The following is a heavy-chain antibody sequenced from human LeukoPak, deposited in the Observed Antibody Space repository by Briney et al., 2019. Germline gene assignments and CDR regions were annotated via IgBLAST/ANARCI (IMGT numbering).Heavy chain of an antibody. J-gene: IGHJ4*02. CDR3: AKRGIAAAGVFDY. CDR1: GFTFSSYA. CDR2: ISGSGGST. V-gene: IGHV3-23*01. Sequence: GGSLRLSCAASGFTFSSYAMSWVRQAPGKGLEWVSAISGSGGSTYYADSVKGRFTIARDNSKNTLYLQMNSLRSEDTAVYYCAKRGIAAAGVFDYWGQGTLVTVSS. D-gene: IGHD6-13*01.